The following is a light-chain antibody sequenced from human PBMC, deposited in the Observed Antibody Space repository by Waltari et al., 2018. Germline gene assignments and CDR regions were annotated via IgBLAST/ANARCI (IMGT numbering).Light chain of an antibody. CDR2: GGC. CDR3: VQAIALPARGS. Sequence: DIVITQTPLSLPITPREPASISCRSSQSLLPSNRNTYLHCYLQKPCQSPQLLIYGGCNRASRVPDRFSGSGSGTDFTLKISKVEEEDVGGYYCVQAIALPARGSVGQGTKVEIK. V-gene: IGKV2-40*01. J-gene: IGKJ2*04. CDR1: QSLLPSNRNTY.